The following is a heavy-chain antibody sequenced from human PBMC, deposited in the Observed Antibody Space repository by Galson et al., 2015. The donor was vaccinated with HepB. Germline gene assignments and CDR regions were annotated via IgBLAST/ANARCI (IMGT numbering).Heavy chain of an antibody. V-gene: IGHV3-30*18. CDR1: GFTFSSYG. J-gene: IGHJ4*02. CDR2: ISYDGSNK. D-gene: IGHD3-10*01. Sequence: SLRLSCAASGFTFSSYGMHWVRQAPGKGLEWVAVISYDGSNKYYADSVKGRFTISRDNSKNTLYLQMNSLRAEDTAVYYCAKRITMPDPNVCWGQGALVTVSS. CDR3: AKRITMPDPNVC.